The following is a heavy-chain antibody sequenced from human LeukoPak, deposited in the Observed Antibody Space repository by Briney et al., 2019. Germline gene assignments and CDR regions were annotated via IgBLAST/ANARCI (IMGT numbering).Heavy chain of an antibody. CDR2: ISSSGSTI. Sequence: GGSLRLSCAASGFTFSDYYMSWIRQAPGKGLEWVSYISSSGSTIYYADSVKGRFTISRDNAKNSLYLQMNSLRAEDTAVYYCARDFRVVRGVIITDNWFDTWGQGTLVTVSS. J-gene: IGHJ5*02. CDR1: GFTFSDYY. V-gene: IGHV3-11*01. CDR3: ARDFRVVRGVIITDNWFDT. D-gene: IGHD3-10*01.